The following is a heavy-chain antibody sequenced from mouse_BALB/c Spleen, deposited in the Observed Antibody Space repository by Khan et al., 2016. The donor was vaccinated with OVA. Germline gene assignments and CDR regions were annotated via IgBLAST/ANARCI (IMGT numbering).Heavy chain of an antibody. V-gene: IGHV1S34*01. Sequence: LVKTGASVKISCKASGYSFTGYYMHWVKQSHGKSLEWIGYISCYNGSTTYNQKFKGKATFTVDTSSSTVYMQFNSLTSEDSACYYCARGVYYGSSSFAYWGQGTLVTVSA. CDR1: GYSFTGYY. CDR3: ARGVYYGSSSFAY. CDR2: ISCYNGST. D-gene: IGHD1-1*01. J-gene: IGHJ3*01.